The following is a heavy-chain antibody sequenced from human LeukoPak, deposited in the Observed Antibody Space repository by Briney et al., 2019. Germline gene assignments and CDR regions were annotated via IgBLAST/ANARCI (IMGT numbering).Heavy chain of an antibody. D-gene: IGHD1-1*01. Sequence: ASVKVSCKASGYTFTSYYMHWVRQAPGQGLEWMGIINPSGGSTSYAQKFQGRVTMTRDTSTSTVYMELSSLRSEDTAVYYCAREGTGTPHYYYYYMDVWGKGTTVTVSS. J-gene: IGHJ6*03. V-gene: IGHV1-46*01. CDR1: GYTFTSYY. CDR2: INPSGGST. CDR3: AREGTGTPHYYYYYMDV.